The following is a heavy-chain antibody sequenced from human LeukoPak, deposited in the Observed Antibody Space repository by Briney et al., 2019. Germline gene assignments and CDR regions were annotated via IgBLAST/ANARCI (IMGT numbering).Heavy chain of an antibody. V-gene: IGHV4-59*08. CDR2: LFHSGTR. CDR3: ARRRGWKQQLVYFDY. D-gene: IGHD6-13*01. J-gene: IGHJ4*02. CDR1: GGSITSYF. Sequence: SETLSLTCTVSGGSITSYFWSWIRQPPGKGLEWIGYLFHSGTRRYNPSLKSRVTISADTTKNQIFLTLNSTTAADTAVYYCARRRGWKQQLVYFDYWGQGTLATVSS.